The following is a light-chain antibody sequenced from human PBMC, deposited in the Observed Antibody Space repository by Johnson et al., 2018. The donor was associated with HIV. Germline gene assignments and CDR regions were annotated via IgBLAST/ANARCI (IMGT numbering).Light chain of an antibody. CDR1: SSNIGNNY. Sequence: QSVLTQPPSVSAAPGQKVTISCSGSSSNIGNNYVSWYQQLPGTAPKLLIYENNKRPSGIPDRFSGSKSGTSATLGITGLQTGYEADYYCGTWDSSLSAYVFGTGPKVTVL. CDR3: GTWDSSLSAYV. J-gene: IGLJ1*01. V-gene: IGLV1-51*02. CDR2: ENN.